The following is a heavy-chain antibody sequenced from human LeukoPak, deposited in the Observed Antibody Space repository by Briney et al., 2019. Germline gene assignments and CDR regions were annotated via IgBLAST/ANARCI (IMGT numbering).Heavy chain of an antibody. CDR3: AGRRGSSFDY. D-gene: IGHD1-26*01. V-gene: IGHV3-53*01. CDR2: LFGGDTI. Sequence: GGSLRLSCAAPGFSVSAHYMSWVRQAPGKGLEWVSTLFGGDTIDYTDSVKGRFTISRDNSRNTLYLQMNNLRADDTAVYYCAGRRGSSFDYWGRGTQVIVSS. CDR1: GFSVSAHY. J-gene: IGHJ4*02.